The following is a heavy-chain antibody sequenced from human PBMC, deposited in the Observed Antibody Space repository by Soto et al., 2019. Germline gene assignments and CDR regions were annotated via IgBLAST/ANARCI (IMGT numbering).Heavy chain of an antibody. V-gene: IGHV4-61*01. CDR2: IYYSGST. J-gene: IGHJ5*02. CDR1: GGSVSSGRYY. CDR3: ARDHICSSTSCYVAWFDP. D-gene: IGHD2-2*01. Sequence: SETLCLTCTVSGGSVSSGRYYWSWIRQPPGKGLEWIGYIYYSGSTNYNPSLKSRVTISVDTSKHQFSLKLSSVTAADTAVYYCARDHICSSTSCYVAWFDPWGQGTLVTVSS.